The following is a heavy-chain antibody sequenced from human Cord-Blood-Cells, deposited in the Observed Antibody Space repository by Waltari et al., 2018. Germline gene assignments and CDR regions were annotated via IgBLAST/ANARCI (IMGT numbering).Heavy chain of an antibody. D-gene: IGHD2-2*01. J-gene: IGHJ3*02. CDR2: INPDSGGT. V-gene: IGHV1-2*02. Sequence: QVQLVQSGAEVKKPGASVKVSCKASGYTFTGYYMHWVRQAPGQGLEWMGWINPDSGGTNYAQEFQGRVTMARDTSSSTAYMERGRLRAEDTAVYYCARVGCSSTSCYVYDAFDIWGQGTMVTVSS. CDR1: GYTFTGYY. CDR3: ARVGCSSTSCYVYDAFDI.